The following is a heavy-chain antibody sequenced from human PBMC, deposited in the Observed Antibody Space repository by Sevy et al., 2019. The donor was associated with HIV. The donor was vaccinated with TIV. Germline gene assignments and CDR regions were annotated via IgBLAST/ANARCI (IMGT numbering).Heavy chain of an antibody. CDR2: IRFDASTK. J-gene: IGHJ4*02. V-gene: IGHV3-30*02. Sequence: GGSLRLSCAASGFTFSNYGMHWVRQAPGKGLEWVALIRFDASTKYYKDSVKGRFTVSRDNAKNILYLQMNSLRPEDTAVYYGANDLTGRYTSSSGDFDYWGQGTLVTVSS. CDR3: ANDLTGRYTSSSGDFDY. CDR1: GFTFSNYG. D-gene: IGHD6-6*01.